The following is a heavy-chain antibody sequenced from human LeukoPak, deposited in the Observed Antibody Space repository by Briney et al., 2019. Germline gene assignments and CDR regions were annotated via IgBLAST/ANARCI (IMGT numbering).Heavy chain of an antibody. J-gene: IGHJ4*01. CDR1: LLALSSYV. CDR3: AKDHGDRVSTVTFLIDY. CDR2: IPYDGSNE. Sequence: GRSLTLFCAVSLLALSSYVIHSACPAPGKGLEWVALIPYDGSNEYNADSVWGRFTISRDNSKDTLYLQLNSLRAEDTAVYYGAKDHGDRVSTVTFLIDYWGHGTLCTVSS. D-gene: IGHD4-17*01. V-gene: IGHV3-30*18.